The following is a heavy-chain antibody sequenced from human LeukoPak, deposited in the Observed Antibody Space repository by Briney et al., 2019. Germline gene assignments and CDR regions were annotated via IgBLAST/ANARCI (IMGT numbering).Heavy chain of an antibody. CDR3: ARIRRDGYNFMGFDY. D-gene: IGHD5-24*01. V-gene: IGHV3-21*01. CDR2: ISSSSSYI. Sequence: GGSLRLSCGASGFTFSSYGMHWVRQAPGKGLEWVSSISSSSSYIYYADSVKGRFTISRDNAKNSLYLQMNSLRAEDAAVYYCARIRRDGYNFMGFDYWGQGTLVTVSS. CDR1: GFTFSSYG. J-gene: IGHJ4*02.